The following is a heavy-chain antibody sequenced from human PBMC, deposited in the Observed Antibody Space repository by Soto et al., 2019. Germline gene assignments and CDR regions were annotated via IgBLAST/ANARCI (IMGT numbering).Heavy chain of an antibody. V-gene: IGHV1-69*01. J-gene: IGHJ6*02. CDR3: ASCEAATTPYYYYYGMDV. CDR2: IIPIFGTA. CDR1: GGTFSSYA. Sequence: QVQLVQSGAEVKKPGSSVKVSCKASGGTFSSYAISWVRQAPGQGLEWLGGIIPIFGTANYAQKFQGRVTITADESTSTACMELRSLRSEDTAVYYCASCEAATTPYYYYYGMDVWGQGTTVTVSS. D-gene: IGHD1-1*01.